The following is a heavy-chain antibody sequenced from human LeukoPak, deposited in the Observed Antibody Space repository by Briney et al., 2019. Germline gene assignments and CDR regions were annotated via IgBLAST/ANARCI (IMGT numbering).Heavy chain of an antibody. CDR1: GFTFSSYT. Sequence: PGGSLRLSCAASGFTFSSYTMTWVRQAPGEGLEWVSGISGSGDTTYYADSVKGRFTISRDNSKNTLYLQMNSPRAEDTAVYYCARGLRNYYGSGSYGSDAFDIWGQGTMVTVSS. J-gene: IGHJ3*02. D-gene: IGHD3-10*01. CDR3: ARGLRNYYGSGSYGSDAFDI. V-gene: IGHV3-23*01. CDR2: ISGSGDTT.